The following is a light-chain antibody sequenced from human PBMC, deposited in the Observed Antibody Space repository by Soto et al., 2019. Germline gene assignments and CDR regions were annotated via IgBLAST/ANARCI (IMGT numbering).Light chain of an antibody. CDR1: QSVSNNY. V-gene: IGKV3-20*01. CDR2: GAS. CDR3: QQYGSSGT. J-gene: IGKJ1*01. Sequence: GLKQSPCTLSLYPGERATLSCRASQSVSNNYLAWYQQKPGQAPRLLIYGASNRATGIPDRFSGSGSGTDFTLTISRLEPEDFAVYYCQQYGSSGTFGQRTNVDIK.